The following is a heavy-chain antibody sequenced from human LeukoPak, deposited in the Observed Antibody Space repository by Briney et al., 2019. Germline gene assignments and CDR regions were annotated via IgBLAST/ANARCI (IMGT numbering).Heavy chain of an antibody. CDR1: GGSISSGSYY. D-gene: IGHD6-19*01. V-gene: IGHV4-39*07. Sequence: PSETLSLTCTVSGGSISSGSYYWSWIRQPPGKGLEWIGEINHSGSTNYNPSLKSRVTISVDTSKNQFSLKLSSVTAADTAVYYCARRSVAIAVAGNRAFDIWGQGTMVTVSS. CDR2: INHSGST. CDR3: ARRSVAIAVAGNRAFDI. J-gene: IGHJ3*02.